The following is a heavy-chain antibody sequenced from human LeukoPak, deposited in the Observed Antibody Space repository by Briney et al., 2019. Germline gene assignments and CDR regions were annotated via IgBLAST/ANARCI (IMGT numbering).Heavy chain of an antibody. Sequence: PGGSLRLSCAASGFTFSTYAMSWVRQAPGKGLEWVSDISGTGGRTYYADSVKGRFTISRDNSKNTVDLLMNSLRAEDTAIYYCARDVPYYYDSSGYYSPFDCWGQGTLATVSS. D-gene: IGHD3-22*01. V-gene: IGHV3-23*01. CDR2: ISGTGGRT. J-gene: IGHJ4*02. CDR1: GFTFSTYA. CDR3: ARDVPYYYDSSGYYSPFDC.